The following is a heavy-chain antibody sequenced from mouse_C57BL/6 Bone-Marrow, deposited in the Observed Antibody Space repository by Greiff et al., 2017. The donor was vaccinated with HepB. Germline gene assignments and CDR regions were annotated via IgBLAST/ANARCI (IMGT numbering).Heavy chain of an antibody. D-gene: IGHD1-1*01. CDR2: ISSGGSYT. J-gene: IGHJ4*01. V-gene: IGHV5-6*02. CDR1: GFTFSSYG. CDR3: ARHRYYGSSYAMDY. Sequence: EVMLVESGGDLVKPGGSLKLSCAASGFTFSSYGMSWVRQTPDKRLEWVATISSGGSYTYYPDSLKGRFTITRDNAKNTQYLQMSSLKSEDTAMYYCARHRYYGSSYAMDYGGQGTSVTVSS.